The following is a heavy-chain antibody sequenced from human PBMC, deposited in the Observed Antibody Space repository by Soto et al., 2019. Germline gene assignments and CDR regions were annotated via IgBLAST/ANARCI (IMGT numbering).Heavy chain of an antibody. Sequence: QVQLVESGGGVVQPGRSLRLSCAASGFTFSSYGMHWVRQAPGKGLEWVAVIWYDGSNKYYADSVKGRFTISRDNSKQSLYVKMNSRRAEDTAVYYLARAAPRYCSGGSCYVYGSDGDYVVYYYYYGMDVWGQGTTVTVSS. J-gene: IGHJ6*02. CDR1: GFTFSSYG. CDR2: IWYDGSNK. CDR3: ARAAPRYCSGGSCYVYGSDGDYVVYYYYYGMDV. V-gene: IGHV3-33*01. D-gene: IGHD2-15*01.